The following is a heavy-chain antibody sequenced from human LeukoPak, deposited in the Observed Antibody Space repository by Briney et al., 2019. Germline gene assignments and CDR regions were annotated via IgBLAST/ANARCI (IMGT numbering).Heavy chain of an antibody. CDR1: GFTFSSYS. J-gene: IGHJ4*02. D-gene: IGHD2-8*01. CDR3: ARAYRLVVYAGYGY. CDR2: ISSSSSYI. Sequence: PGGSLRLSCAASGFTFSSYSMNWVRQAPGKGLEWVSSISSSSSYIYYADSVKGRFTISRDNAKNSLYLQMNSLRAEDTAVYYCARAYRLVVYAGYGYWGQGTLVTVSS. V-gene: IGHV3-21*01.